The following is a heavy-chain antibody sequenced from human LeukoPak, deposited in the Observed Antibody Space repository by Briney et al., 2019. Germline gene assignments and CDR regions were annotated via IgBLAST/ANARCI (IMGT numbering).Heavy chain of an antibody. CDR3: ARGSRTIVTTKFARGHYMDV. Sequence: ASVKVSCKASGYTFTSYDINWVRQATGQGLEWTGWMNPNSGNTGYAQKFQGRVTMTTDTSTSTAYMELRSLRSDDTAVYYCARGSRTIVTTKFARGHYMDVWGKGTTVTVSS. D-gene: IGHD5-12*01. V-gene: IGHV1-8*02. CDR1: GYTFTSYD. J-gene: IGHJ6*03. CDR2: MNPNSGNT.